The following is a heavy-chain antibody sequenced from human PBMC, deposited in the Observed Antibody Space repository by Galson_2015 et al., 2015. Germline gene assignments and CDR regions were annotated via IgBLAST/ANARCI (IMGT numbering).Heavy chain of an antibody. CDR3: AKVLGSYAFDI. D-gene: IGHD3-10*01. V-gene: IGHV3-11*05. Sequence: SLRLSCAASGFTFSDKYMSWLRQAPGKGLEWLSHISPDSGHTNYADSVKGRFTISRDNAKNSLYLQMTSLSTDDTAVYHCAKVLGSYAFDIWGQGTMVTVSS. CDR2: ISPDSGHT. J-gene: IGHJ3*02. CDR1: GFTFSDKY.